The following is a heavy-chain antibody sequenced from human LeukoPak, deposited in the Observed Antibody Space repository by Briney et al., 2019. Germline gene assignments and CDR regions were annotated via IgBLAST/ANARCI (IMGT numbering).Heavy chain of an antibody. V-gene: IGHV3-9*01. Sequence: GGSLRLSCAASGFTFDNYAMNWVRQVPGKGLEWISLISWNSGTIGYADSVKGRFTISRDNAKNSLYLQMNSLRAEDTAVYYCARTSVGAIPYYFDYWGQGTLVTVSS. D-gene: IGHD1-26*01. CDR3: ARTSVGAIPYYFDY. J-gene: IGHJ4*02. CDR1: GFTFDNYA. CDR2: ISWNSGTI.